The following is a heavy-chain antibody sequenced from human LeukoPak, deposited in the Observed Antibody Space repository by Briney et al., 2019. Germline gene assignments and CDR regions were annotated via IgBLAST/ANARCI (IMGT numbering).Heavy chain of an antibody. CDR1: GITLSNYG. D-gene: IGHD3-10*01. CDR2: ISGSGVST. J-gene: IGHJ5*02. CDR3: ARYQLGTMVRGVIPNWFDP. Sequence: GGSLRLSCAVSGITLSNYGMSWVRQAPGKGLEWVSAISGSGVSTYYADSVRGRFTISRDNSMNTLYVQMNSLRAEDTAVYYCARYQLGTMVRGVIPNWFDPWGQGTLVTVSS. V-gene: IGHV3-23*01.